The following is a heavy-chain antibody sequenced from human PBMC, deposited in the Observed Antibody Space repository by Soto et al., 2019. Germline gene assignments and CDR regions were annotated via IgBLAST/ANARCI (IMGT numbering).Heavy chain of an antibody. CDR1: GFTFSSYT. Sequence: PGGSLRLSCSVFGFTFSSYTMHWVRQAPGQGLQYVSSISTNGGSTYYADSVKGRFTISRDNSKNTLYLQMSSLRVEDTAVYYCVKDRYVDYWGQGNLVTVSS. CDR3: VKDRYVDY. V-gene: IGHV3-64D*06. CDR2: ISTNGGST. J-gene: IGHJ4*02.